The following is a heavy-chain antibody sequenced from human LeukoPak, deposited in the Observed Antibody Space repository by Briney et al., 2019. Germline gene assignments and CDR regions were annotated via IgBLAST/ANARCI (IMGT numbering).Heavy chain of an antibody. J-gene: IGHJ5*02. D-gene: IGHD3-22*01. CDR2: INPSGGST. Sequence: ASVKVSCKASGYTFTSYYMHWVRQAPGQGLEWMGIINPSGGSTSYAQKFRGRVTMTRDMSTSTVYMELSSLRSEDTAVYYCARAVYYYDSSGNNWFDPWGQGTLVTVSS. CDR3: ARAVYYYDSSGNNWFDP. CDR1: GYTFTSYY. V-gene: IGHV1-46*01.